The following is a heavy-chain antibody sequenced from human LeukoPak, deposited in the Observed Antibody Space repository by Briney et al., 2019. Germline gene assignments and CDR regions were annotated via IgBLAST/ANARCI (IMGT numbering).Heavy chain of an antibody. Sequence: GASVKVSCKASGYTFTSYGISWVRQAPGQGLEWMGWINPNSGGTNYAQKFQGRVTMTRDTSISTAYMELSRLRSDDTAVYYCARGKAVAGSSDWGQGTLVIVSS. V-gene: IGHV1-2*02. CDR2: INPNSGGT. CDR3: ARGKAVAGSSD. D-gene: IGHD6-19*01. J-gene: IGHJ4*02. CDR1: GYTFTSYG.